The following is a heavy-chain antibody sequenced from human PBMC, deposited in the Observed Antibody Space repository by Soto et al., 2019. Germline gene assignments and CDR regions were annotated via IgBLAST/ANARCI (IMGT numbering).Heavy chain of an antibody. Sequence: HLVESGGGVVQPGRSLRLSCATSGFIFRDYAMHWVRQAPGKGLEWVAIIWHDGTKKFSADSVKGRFTISRDDSENILFLEMNSLRAEDTGMYHCVAAYPQLAPGSWGQGTLVTVSS. CDR2: IWHDGTKK. V-gene: IGHV3-33*01. CDR1: GFIFRDYA. D-gene: IGHD6-13*01. J-gene: IGHJ4*02. CDR3: VAAYPQLAPGS.